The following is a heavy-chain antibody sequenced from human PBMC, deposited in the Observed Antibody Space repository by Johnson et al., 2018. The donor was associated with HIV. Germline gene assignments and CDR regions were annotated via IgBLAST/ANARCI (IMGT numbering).Heavy chain of an antibody. V-gene: IGHV3-30*02. CDR3: TTPLVVARRPLAFDI. CDR1: GFTFSSYG. CDR2: IRYDGSNK. D-gene: IGHD2-15*01. Sequence: QVQLVESGGGVVQPGGSLRLSCAASGFTFSSYGMHWIRQAPGKGLEWVAFIRYDGSNKYYADSVQGRFTISRDNSKNTLYLQINSLKTEDTAVYYCTTPLVVARRPLAFDIWGQGTMVTVSS. J-gene: IGHJ3*02.